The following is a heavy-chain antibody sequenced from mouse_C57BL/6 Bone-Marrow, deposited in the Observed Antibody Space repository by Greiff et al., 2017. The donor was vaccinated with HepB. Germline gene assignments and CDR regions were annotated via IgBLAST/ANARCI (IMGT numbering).Heavy chain of an antibody. Sequence: KPGQGLEWIGEIDPSDSYTNYNHKFKGKATLTVDTSSSTAYMQLSSLTSEDSAVYYCASGDYPYAMDYWGQGTSVTVSS. CDR2: IDPSDSYT. V-gene: IGHV1-50*01. J-gene: IGHJ4*01. D-gene: IGHD2-4*01. CDR3: ASGDYPYAMDY.